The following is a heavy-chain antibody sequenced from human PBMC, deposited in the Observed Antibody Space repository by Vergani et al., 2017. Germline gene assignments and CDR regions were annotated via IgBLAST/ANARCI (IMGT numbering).Heavy chain of an antibody. V-gene: IGHV3-11*01. CDR1: GFTVSSNY. J-gene: IGHJ4*02. CDR3: ARGTARYCSGGSCDHFDY. Sequence: VQLVESGGGLVQPGGSLRLSCAASGFTVSSNYMSWVRQAPGKGLEWVSYISSSGSTIYYADSVKGRFTISRDNAKNSLYLQMNSLRAEDTAVYYCARGTARYCSGGSCDHFDYWGQGTLVTVSS. D-gene: IGHD2-15*01. CDR2: ISSSGSTI.